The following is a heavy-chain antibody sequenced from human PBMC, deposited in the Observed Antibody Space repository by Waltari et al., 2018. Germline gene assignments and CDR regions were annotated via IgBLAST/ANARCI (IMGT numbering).Heavy chain of an antibody. J-gene: IGHJ4*02. CDR1: GFTFSSYE. CDR2: ISSSGSTL. CDR3: ARGTGDTNWGGAGFDY. V-gene: IGHV3-48*03. Sequence: EVQLVESGGGLVQPGGSLRLSCAASGFTFSSYEMNWVRQAPGKGLGWVSYISSSGSTLSYADSWKGRFTISRDNAKNSLYLQMNSLRAEDTAVYYCARGTGDTNWGGAGFDYWGQGTLVTVSS. D-gene: IGHD7-27*01.